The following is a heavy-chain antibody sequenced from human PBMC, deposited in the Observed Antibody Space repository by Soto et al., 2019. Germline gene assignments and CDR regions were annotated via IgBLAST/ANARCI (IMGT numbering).Heavy chain of an antibody. D-gene: IGHD2-2*01. CDR1: GYTFTGDY. CDR3: ARGLYCSSTSCPSAYFDY. V-gene: IGHV1-2*04. Sequence: VASVKGSCKASGYTFTGDYMHWVRQAPGQGLEWMGWINPNSGGTNYAQKFQGWVTMTRDTSISTAYVELSRLRSDDTAVYYCARGLYCSSTSCPSAYFDYWGQGTLVTVSS. CDR2: INPNSGGT. J-gene: IGHJ4*02.